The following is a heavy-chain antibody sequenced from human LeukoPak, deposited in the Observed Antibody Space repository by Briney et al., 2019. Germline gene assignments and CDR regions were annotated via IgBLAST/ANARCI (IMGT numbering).Heavy chain of an antibody. CDR1: GFTFSSYA. V-gene: IGHV3-30-3*01. D-gene: IGHD4-17*01. CDR3: ARDGTDYGDYVRCFDY. Sequence: PGGSLRLSCAASGFTFSSYAMHWVRQAPGKGLEWVAVISYDGSNKYYADSVKGRFTISRDNSKNTLYLQMNSLRAEDTAVYYCARDGTDYGDYVRCFDYWGQGTLVTVSS. J-gene: IGHJ4*02. CDR2: ISYDGSNK.